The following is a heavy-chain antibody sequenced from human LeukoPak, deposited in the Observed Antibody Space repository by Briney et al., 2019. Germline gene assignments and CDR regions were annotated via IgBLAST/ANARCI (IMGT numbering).Heavy chain of an antibody. D-gene: IGHD3-10*01. J-gene: IGHJ4*02. CDR3: ARDYHGSGSYSLY. Sequence: ASVKVSCKASGYTFTGYYMHWVRQAPGQGLEWMGWINPNSGGTNYAQKFQGRVTMTRDTSISTAYMELSRLRSDDTAVYYCARDYHGSGSYSLYWGQGTLVTVSS. CDR2: INPNSGGT. V-gene: IGHV1-2*02. CDR1: GYTFTGYY.